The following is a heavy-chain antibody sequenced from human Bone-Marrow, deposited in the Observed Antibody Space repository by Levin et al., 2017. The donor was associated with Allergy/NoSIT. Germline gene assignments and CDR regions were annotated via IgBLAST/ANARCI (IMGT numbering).Heavy chain of an antibody. J-gene: IGHJ4*02. Sequence: AGGSLRLSCAASGFTFSSYAMHWVRQAPGKGLEWVAVISYDGSNKYYTDSVKGRFTISRDNSKNTLYLQMNSLRAEDTAVYYCASPDDSSGYYPFDYWGQGTLVTVSS. D-gene: IGHD3-22*01. V-gene: IGHV3-30*04. CDR2: ISYDGSNK. CDR1: GFTFSSYA. CDR3: ASPDDSSGYYPFDY.